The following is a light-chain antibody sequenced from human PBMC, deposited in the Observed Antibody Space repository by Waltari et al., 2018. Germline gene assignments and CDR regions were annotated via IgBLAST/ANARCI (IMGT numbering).Light chain of an antibody. CDR2: GAS. CDR3: QHYNSWPLT. J-gene: IGKJ4*01. CDR1: QSVGDN. Sequence: EVVMTQSPATLSMSPGERVTLSCRASQSVGDNLAWYHQKPGQAPRLLRYGASTRATGIPARFSGSGSGTQFALTISSLQSEDFAVYYCQHYNSWPLTFGGGTKVEI. V-gene: IGKV3-15*01.